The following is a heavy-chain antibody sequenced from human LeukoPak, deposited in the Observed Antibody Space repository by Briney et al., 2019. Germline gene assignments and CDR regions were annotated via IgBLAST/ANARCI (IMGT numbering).Heavy chain of an antibody. CDR1: GGSISSGDYY. V-gene: IGHV4-31*03. CDR3: ASGDNDPLFDY. Sequence: SETLSLTCTVSGGSISSGDYYWSWIRQHPGKGLEWIGSIYYSGSTNYNPSLQGRVTISLDTSRNQFSLKLSSVTAADTAVYYCASGDNDPLFDYWGQGTVVTVSS. D-gene: IGHD1-1*01. CDR2: IYYSGST. J-gene: IGHJ4*02.